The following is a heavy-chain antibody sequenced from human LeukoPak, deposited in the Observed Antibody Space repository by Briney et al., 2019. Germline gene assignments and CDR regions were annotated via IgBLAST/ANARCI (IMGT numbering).Heavy chain of an antibody. CDR2: INPNTGYP. CDR1: GYTFSGYF. Sequence: ASVKVSCKASGYTFSGYFIHWVRQAPGQGLEWMGRINPNTGYPNHAQNFQGWVTMTRDTSISTAYMELSRLTTDDTAVYFCARGQPYGNYNYFDSWGQGTLVTVFS. J-gene: IGHJ5*01. CDR3: ARGQPYGNYNYFDS. V-gene: IGHV1-2*04. D-gene: IGHD4-11*01.